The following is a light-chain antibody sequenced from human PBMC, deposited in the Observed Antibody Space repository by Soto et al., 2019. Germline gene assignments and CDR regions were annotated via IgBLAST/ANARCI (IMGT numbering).Light chain of an antibody. V-gene: IGKV3-20*01. Sequence: EIVLTQSPGTLSLSPGERATLSCRASQSVSSTYLAWYQQKPGQAPRLLIYGASSRDTGIPDRFNGSGSGTHFTLTISRLEPEDFAVYYCQQYDSSPWTFGQGTKVEIK. CDR3: QQYDSSPWT. CDR2: GAS. CDR1: QSVSSTY. J-gene: IGKJ1*01.